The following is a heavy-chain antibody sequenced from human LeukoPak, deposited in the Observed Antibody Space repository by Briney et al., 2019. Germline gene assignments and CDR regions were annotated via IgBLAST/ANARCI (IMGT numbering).Heavy chain of an antibody. J-gene: IGHJ6*02. V-gene: IGHV1-8*01. CDR3: VVHPDTASEYPYYYYYGMDV. Sequence: ASVKVSCKASGYTFTSYDINWVRQATGQGLEWMGWMNPNSGNTGYAQKFQGRVTMTRNTSISTAYMELSSLRSEDTAVYYCVVHPDTASEYPYYYYYGMDVWGQGTTVTVSS. CDR1: GYTFTSYD. CDR2: MNPNSGNT. D-gene: IGHD5-18*01.